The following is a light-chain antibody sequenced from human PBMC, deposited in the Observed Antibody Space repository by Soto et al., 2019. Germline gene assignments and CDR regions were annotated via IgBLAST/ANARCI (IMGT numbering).Light chain of an antibody. V-gene: IGLV1-51*01. Sequence: QSVLTQPPSVSAARGQKVTISCSGSRSNIGNNYVSWYQQLPGTAPKLLIYDNNKRPSGIPDRFSGSKSGTSATLGITGLQTGDEADYYCGTWDSSLSAAVFGGGTQLTVL. J-gene: IGLJ7*01. CDR3: GTWDSSLSAAV. CDR2: DNN. CDR1: RSNIGNNY.